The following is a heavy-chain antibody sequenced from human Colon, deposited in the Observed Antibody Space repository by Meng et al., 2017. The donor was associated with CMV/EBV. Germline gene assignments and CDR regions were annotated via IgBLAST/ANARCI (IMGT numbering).Heavy chain of an antibody. J-gene: IGHJ6*02. Sequence: GGSLRLSCAASGFTFSSYAMHWVRQAPGKGLEWVAVISYDGSNKYYADSVKGRFTISRDNAKNTLYLQMNSLRAEDTAVYYCARGRLSYDFWSDSYYYYGMDVWGQGTTVTVSS. CDR3: ARGRLSYDFWSDSYYYYGMDV. V-gene: IGHV3-30*04. CDR2: ISYDGSNK. CDR1: GFTFSSYA. D-gene: IGHD3-3*01.